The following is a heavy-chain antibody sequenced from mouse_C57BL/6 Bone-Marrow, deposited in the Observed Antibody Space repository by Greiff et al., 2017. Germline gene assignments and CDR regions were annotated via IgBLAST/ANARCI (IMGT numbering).Heavy chain of an antibody. Sequence: QVQLQQSGPELVKPGASVKISCKASGYAFSSSWMNWVKQRPGKGLEWIGRIYPGNGDTNYNGKFKGKATLTADKSSSTAYMQLSSLTSEDSAVYFCAENSFDYWGQGTTLTVSS. V-gene: IGHV1-82*01. CDR1: GYAFSSSW. CDR2: IYPGNGDT. J-gene: IGHJ2*01. CDR3: AENSFDY.